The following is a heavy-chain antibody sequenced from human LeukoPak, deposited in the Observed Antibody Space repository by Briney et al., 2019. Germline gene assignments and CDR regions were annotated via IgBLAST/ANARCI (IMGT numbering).Heavy chain of an antibody. Sequence: PSETLSLTCTVSGGSVSSGSYYWSWIRQPPGKRLEWIGYIYYSGSTKYNPSLKSRVTISVDTSKNQFSLKVNSVTAADTAVYYCSRDQYGSGSYYRYFDYWGQGTLVTVSS. J-gene: IGHJ4*02. CDR2: IYYSGST. CDR3: SRDQYGSGSYYRYFDY. CDR1: GGSVSSGSYY. V-gene: IGHV4-61*01. D-gene: IGHD3-10*01.